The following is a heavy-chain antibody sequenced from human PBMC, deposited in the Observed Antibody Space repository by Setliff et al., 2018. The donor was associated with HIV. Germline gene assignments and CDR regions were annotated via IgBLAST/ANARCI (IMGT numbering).Heavy chain of an antibody. CDR2: MNPKSGNT. J-gene: IGHJ4*02. Sequence: GASVKVSCKASGYNFTSHDINWVRQAPGQGLEWMGWMNPKSGNTGHARKFQGRVTMTRKTSISTAYMELRSLRSDDTAVYYCARGYCSSTSCYGIYYFDNWGQGTPVTVSS. CDR1: GYNFTSHD. CDR3: ARGYCSSTSCYGIYYFDN. V-gene: IGHV1-8*01. D-gene: IGHD2-2*01.